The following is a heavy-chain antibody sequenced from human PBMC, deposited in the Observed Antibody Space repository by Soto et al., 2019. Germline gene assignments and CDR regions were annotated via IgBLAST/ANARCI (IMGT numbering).Heavy chain of an antibody. V-gene: IGHV3-21*01. CDR2: ISPSSTYI. D-gene: IGHD2-21*02. CDR1: GFTFSSYS. CDR3: ARDWGDSNNDDY. Sequence: EVQLVESGGGLVKPGGSLRLSCAASGFTFSSYSMNWVRQAPGKGLEWVSSISPSSTYIYHADSVKGRFTISRDNAKNSLYLQMNNLSADDTAVYYCARDWGDSNNDDYWGQGTLVTVSS. J-gene: IGHJ4*02.